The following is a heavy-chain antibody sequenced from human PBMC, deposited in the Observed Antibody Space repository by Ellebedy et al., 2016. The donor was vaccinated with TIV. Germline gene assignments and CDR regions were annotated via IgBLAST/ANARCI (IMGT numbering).Heavy chain of an antibody. V-gene: IGHV3-33*06. CDR1: GFTFSSYG. J-gene: IGHJ4*02. CDR2: IWYDGSNK. CDR3: AKDIAGSSWYEGDPDY. D-gene: IGHD6-13*01. Sequence: GESLKISXAASGFTFSSYGMHWVRQAPGKGLEWVAVIWYDGSNKYYADSVKGRFTISRDNSKNTLYLQMNSLRAEDTAVYYCAKDIAGSSWYEGDPDYWGQGTLVTVSS.